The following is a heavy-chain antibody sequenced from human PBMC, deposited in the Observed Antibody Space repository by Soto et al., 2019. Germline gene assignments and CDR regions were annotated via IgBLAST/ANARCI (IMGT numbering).Heavy chain of an antibody. V-gene: IGHV3-30*18. J-gene: IGHJ4*02. CDR3: AKGPAWQPTDY. CDR2: ISYDGSNK. Sequence: GGSLRLSCAASGFTFSNYGMHWVRQAPGKGLEWVAVISYDGSNKYYADSVKGRFTISRDNSKNTLYLQMNSLRAEDTAVYYCAKGPAWQPTDYWGQGTLVTVSS. CDR1: GFTFSNYG.